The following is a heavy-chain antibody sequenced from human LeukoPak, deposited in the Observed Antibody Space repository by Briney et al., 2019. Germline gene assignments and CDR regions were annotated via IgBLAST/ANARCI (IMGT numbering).Heavy chain of an antibody. D-gene: IGHD1-26*01. CDR2: INPSSGGT. J-gene: IGHJ3*02. Sequence: GASVKVSCKASGYTFTAYYMYWVRQAPGQGLEWMGWINPSSGGTNYAQKLQGRVTMTGDTPINTVYVELSRLTSDDAAVYYCARDRGSYFHDAFDIWGQGTMVTVSS. CDR1: GYTFTAYY. CDR3: ARDRGSYFHDAFDI. V-gene: IGHV1-2*02.